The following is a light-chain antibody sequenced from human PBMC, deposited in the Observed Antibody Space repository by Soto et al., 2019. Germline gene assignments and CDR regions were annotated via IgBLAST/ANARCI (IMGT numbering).Light chain of an antibody. V-gene: IGKV3-11*01. CDR3: QQRSNWPPVT. J-gene: IGKJ4*01. CDR2: DAS. Sequence: EIVLTQSPATLSLSPGERATLSCRASQSVSSYLAWYQQKPGQAPRLLIYDASNRATGIPAMFSGSGSGTDFTLTISSLEPEDFAIYYCQQRSNWPPVTFGGGTKVAIK. CDR1: QSVSSY.